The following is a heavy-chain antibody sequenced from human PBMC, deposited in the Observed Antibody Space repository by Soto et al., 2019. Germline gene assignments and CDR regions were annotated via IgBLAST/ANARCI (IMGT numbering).Heavy chain of an antibody. Sequence: QVQLQESGPGLVKPSETLSLTCTVSGGSISSYYWSWIRQPPGKGLEWIGYIYYSGSTNYNPSLKSRVTISVDTSKNQFSLKLSYVTAADTDVYYCARGEYDTTPYYFDYWGQGTLVTVSS. CDR1: GGSISSYY. D-gene: IGHD1-1*01. CDR2: IYYSGST. CDR3: ARGEYDTTPYYFDY. V-gene: IGHV4-59*01. J-gene: IGHJ4*02.